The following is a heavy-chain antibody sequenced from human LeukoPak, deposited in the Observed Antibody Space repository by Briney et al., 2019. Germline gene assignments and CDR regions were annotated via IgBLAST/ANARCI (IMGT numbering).Heavy chain of an antibody. CDR1: GFTFSSYA. J-gene: IGHJ4*02. CDR3: AKDRSGGSSWYSFDY. CDR2: ISGSGGST. D-gene: IGHD6-13*01. V-gene: IGHV3-23*01. Sequence: GGSLRLSCAASGFTFSSYAMSWVRQAPGKGLEWVSTISGSGGSTYYADSVKGRFTISRDNSKNTTYLQMNSLRAEDTAVYYCAKDRSGGSSWYSFDYWGQGTLVTVSS.